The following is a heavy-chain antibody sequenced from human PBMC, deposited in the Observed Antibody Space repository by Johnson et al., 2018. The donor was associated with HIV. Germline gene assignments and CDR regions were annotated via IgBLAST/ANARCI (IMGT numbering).Heavy chain of an antibody. J-gene: IGHJ3*02. V-gene: IGHV3-11*04. CDR2: ISSSGSTI. Sequence: QVQLVESGGGLVKPGGSLRLSCAASGFTFSDYYMSWIRQAPGKWLEWVSYISSSGSTIYYADSVQGRFTISIDNSKNTLYLQMNSLRPDDTGVYYCAKEGNYNFWSGYHHDAFDIWGQGTMVTVSS. CDR3: AKEGNYNFWSGYHHDAFDI. CDR1: GFTFSDYY. D-gene: IGHD3-3*01.